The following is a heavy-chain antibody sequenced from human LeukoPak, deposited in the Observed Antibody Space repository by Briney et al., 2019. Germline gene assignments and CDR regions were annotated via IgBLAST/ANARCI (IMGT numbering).Heavy chain of an antibody. CDR2: INPSGGST. D-gene: IGHD2-2*01. V-gene: IGHV1-46*01. J-gene: IGHJ6*02. CDR1: GYTFTSYY. CDR3: ASPVVPAAVTPYYNYYGMDV. Sequence: ASVTVSFKASGYTFTSYYMHWVRQAPGQGLAWMGIINPSGGSTSYAQKFQGRVTMTRDTSTSTVYMELSSLRSEDTAVYYCASPVVPAAVTPYYNYYGMDVWGQGTTVTVSS.